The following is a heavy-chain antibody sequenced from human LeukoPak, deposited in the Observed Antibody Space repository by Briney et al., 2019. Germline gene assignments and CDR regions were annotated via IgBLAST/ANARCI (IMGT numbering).Heavy chain of an antibody. Sequence: EASVKVSFKASGGTFSSYAISWVRQAPGQGREWMGGIIPIFGTANYAQKFQGRVTITADKSTSTAYMELSSLRSEDTAVYYCARACSSTSCSGSDYYYYGMDVWGKGTTVTVSS. CDR1: GGTFSSYA. V-gene: IGHV1-69*06. CDR2: IIPIFGTA. J-gene: IGHJ6*04. D-gene: IGHD2-2*01. CDR3: ARACSSTSCSGSDYYYYGMDV.